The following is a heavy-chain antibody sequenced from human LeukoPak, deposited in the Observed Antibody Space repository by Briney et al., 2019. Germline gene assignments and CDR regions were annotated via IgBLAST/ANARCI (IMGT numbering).Heavy chain of an antibody. CDR1: GFIFSNYE. J-gene: IGHJ4*02. V-gene: IGHV3-48*03. CDR3: ARAPTASDY. CDR2: IDSSGTSI. Sequence: PGGSLRLSCEASGFIFSNYEMNWIRQVPGKGLEWVSFIDSSGTSIYYADSVKGRFTISRDNAKNSLFLQMNSLRVEDTAIYYCARAPTASDYWGQGTLVTVSS.